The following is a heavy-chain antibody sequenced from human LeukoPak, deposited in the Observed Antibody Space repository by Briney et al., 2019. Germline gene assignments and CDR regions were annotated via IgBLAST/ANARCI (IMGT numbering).Heavy chain of an antibody. Sequence: ETLSLTCTVSGGSISSSSYYWGWIRQPPGKGLEWIGSIYYSGSTYYNPSLKSRVTISVDTSKNQFSLKLSSVIAADTAVYYCARRTTAAWVENWFDPWGQGTLVTVSS. V-gene: IGHV4-39*01. CDR3: ARRTTAAWVENWFDP. D-gene: IGHD6-13*01. J-gene: IGHJ5*02. CDR1: GGSISSSSYY. CDR2: IYYSGST.